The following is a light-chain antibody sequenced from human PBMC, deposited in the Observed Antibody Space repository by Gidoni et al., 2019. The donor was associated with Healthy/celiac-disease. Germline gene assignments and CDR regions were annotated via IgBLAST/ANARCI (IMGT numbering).Light chain of an antibody. V-gene: IGKV1-9*01. CDR3: QQLNSYPPLT. CDR1: QGISSY. CDR2: AAS. Sequence: DIQLTQSPSFLSASVGDSVTITCRASQGISSYLAWYQQKPGKAPKLLSYAASTLQSGVPSRFSGSGSGTEFTLTISSLQPEDFATYYCQQLNSYPPLTFGGXTKVEIK. J-gene: IGKJ4*01.